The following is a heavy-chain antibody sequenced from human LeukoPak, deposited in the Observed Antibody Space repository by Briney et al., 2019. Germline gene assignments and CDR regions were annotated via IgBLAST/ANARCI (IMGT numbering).Heavy chain of an antibody. CDR3: AGVSYYDSSGYYHYFDY. CDR1: GGSFSGYY. Sequence: SETLSLTCAVYGGSFSGYYWSWIRQPPGKGLEWIGEINHSGSTNYNPSLKSRVTISVDTSKNRFSLKLSSVTAADTAVYYCAGVSYYDSSGYYHYFDYWGQGTLVTVSS. D-gene: IGHD3-22*01. J-gene: IGHJ4*02. CDR2: INHSGST. V-gene: IGHV4-34*01.